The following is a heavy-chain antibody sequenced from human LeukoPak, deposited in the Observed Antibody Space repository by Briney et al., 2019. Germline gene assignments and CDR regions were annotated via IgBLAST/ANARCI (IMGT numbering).Heavy chain of an antibody. D-gene: IGHD3-22*01. CDR2: INPNSGGT. J-gene: IGHJ4*02. Sequence: WASVKVSCKASGYTFTGYYMHWVRQAPGQGLEWMGRINPNSGGTNYAQKFQGRVTMTRDTSISTAYVELSRLRSDDTAVYYCARARGREYYYDSLYGTWGQGTLVTVSS. V-gene: IGHV1-2*06. CDR3: ARARGREYYYDSLYGT. CDR1: GYTFTGYY.